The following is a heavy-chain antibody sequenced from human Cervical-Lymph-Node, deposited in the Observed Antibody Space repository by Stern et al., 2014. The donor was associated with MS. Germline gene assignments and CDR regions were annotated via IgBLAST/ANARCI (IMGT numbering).Heavy chain of an antibody. J-gene: IGHJ4*02. Sequence: QITLKESGPALVKPTQSLTLTCTFSGFSLSIPGVGVTWIRQPPGKALEXLALVDWDDEKYLSTSLKTRLSIFKDTSKNQVVLTMTNVDPVDTATFYCARMRYSGDYFIDYWGQGTLVTVSS. CDR3: ARMRYSGDYFIDY. CDR1: GFSLSIPGVG. V-gene: IGHV2-70*01. D-gene: IGHD5-12*01. CDR2: VDWDDEK.